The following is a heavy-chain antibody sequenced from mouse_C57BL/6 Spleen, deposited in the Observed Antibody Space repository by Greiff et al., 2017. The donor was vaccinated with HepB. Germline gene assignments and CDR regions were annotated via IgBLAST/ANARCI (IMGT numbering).Heavy chain of an antibody. V-gene: IGHV2-2*01. CDR2: IWSGGST. D-gene: IGHD2-3*01. CDR3: ARNEGWLLRYFDV. Sequence: VKLVESGPGLVQPSQSLSITCTVSGFSLTSYGVHWVRQSPGKGLEWLGVIWSGGSTDYNAAFISRLSISKDNSKSQVFFKMNSLQADDTAIYYCARNEGWLLRYFDVWGTGTTVTVSS. J-gene: IGHJ1*03. CDR1: GFSLTSYG.